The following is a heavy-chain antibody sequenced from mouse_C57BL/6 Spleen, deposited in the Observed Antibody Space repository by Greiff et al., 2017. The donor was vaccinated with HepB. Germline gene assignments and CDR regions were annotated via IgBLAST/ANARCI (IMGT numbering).Heavy chain of an antibody. J-gene: IGHJ1*03. CDR2: INPGSGGT. V-gene: IGHV1-54*01. Sequence: VQLQQSGAELVRPGTSVKVSCKASGYAFTNYLIEWVKQRPGQGLEWIGVINPGSGGTNYNEKFKGKATLTADKSSSTAYMQLSSLTSEDSAVYFCARLGYFDVWGTGTTVTVSS. CDR1: GYAFTNYL. CDR3: ARLGYFDV.